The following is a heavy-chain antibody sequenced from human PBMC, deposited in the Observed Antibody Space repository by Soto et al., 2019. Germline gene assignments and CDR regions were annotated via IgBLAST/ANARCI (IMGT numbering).Heavy chain of an antibody. J-gene: IGHJ6*02. Sequence: GASVKVSCKASGGTFSSDAISWVRQAPGQGLEWMGGIIPIFGTANYAQKFQGRVTITADESTSTAYMELSSLRSEDTAVYYCARGAPFDFWSGYYTGIGADYYYGMDVWGQGTTVTVSS. CDR1: GGTFSSDA. V-gene: IGHV1-69*13. D-gene: IGHD3-3*01. CDR2: IIPIFGTA. CDR3: ARGAPFDFWSGYYTGIGADYYYGMDV.